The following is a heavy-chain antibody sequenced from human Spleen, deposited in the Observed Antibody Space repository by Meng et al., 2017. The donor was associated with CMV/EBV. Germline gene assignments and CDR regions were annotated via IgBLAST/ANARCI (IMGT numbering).Heavy chain of an antibody. Sequence: ASVKVSCKASGYTFTSYGISWVRQAPGQGLEWMGWISAYNGNTNYAQKLQGRVTMTTDTSTSTAYMELSSLRSEDTAVYYCAREMGDSSGQEAFDIWGQGTMVTVSS. J-gene: IGHJ3*02. CDR3: AREMGDSSGQEAFDI. V-gene: IGHV1-18*01. CDR2: ISAYNGNT. D-gene: IGHD3-22*01. CDR1: GYTFTSYG.